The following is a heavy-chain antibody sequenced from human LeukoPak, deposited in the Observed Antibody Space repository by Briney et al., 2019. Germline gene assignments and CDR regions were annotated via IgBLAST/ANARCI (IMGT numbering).Heavy chain of an antibody. V-gene: IGHV1-2*02. CDR3: ARDRGTGSTSSYYYYYYYMDV. J-gene: IGHJ6*03. CDR1: GYTFTDYY. CDR2: INPNSGGT. Sequence: ASVKVSCKASGYTFTDYYMHWVRQAPGQGLEWMGWINPNSGGTNYARKFQGRVTMTRDTSISTAYMELSRLRSDDTAVYYCARDRGTGSTSSYYYYYYYMDVWGKGTTVTVSS. D-gene: IGHD1-7*01.